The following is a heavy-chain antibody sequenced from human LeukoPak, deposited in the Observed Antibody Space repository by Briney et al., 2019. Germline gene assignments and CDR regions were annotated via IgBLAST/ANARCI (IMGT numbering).Heavy chain of an antibody. CDR2: ISSSGSTI. V-gene: IGHV3-11*04. CDR3: ARVRGASSGHHFYGVEVTYYYYMDV. J-gene: IGHJ6*03. CDR1: GFTFSDYY. Sequence: PGGSLRLSCAASGFTFSDYYMSWIRQAPGKGLEWVSYISSSGSTIYYADSVKGRFTISRDNAKNSLYLQMNSLRAEDTAVYYCARVRGASSGHHFYGVEVTYYYYMDVWGKGTTVTVSS. D-gene: IGHD4-17*01.